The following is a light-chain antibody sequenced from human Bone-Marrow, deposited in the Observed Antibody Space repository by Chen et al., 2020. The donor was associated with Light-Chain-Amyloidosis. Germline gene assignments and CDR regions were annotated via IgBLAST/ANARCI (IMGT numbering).Light chain of an antibody. V-gene: IGKV3-11*01. Sequence: EVVFTQSPATLSLSPGERATLSCRASQGIGTFLAWYQQKPGQAPRLLIYDASNRATGIPPRFSGSGSGTDFTLTIISLEPEDFAVYYCQQRSNWPLSITFGQGTRLEIQ. J-gene: IGKJ5*01. CDR1: QGIGTF. CDR3: QQRSNWPLSIT. CDR2: DAS.